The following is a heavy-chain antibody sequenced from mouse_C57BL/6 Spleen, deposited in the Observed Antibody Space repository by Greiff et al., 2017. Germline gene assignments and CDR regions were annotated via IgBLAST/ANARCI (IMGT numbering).Heavy chain of an antibody. CDR1: GYSITSGYY. CDR2: ISYDGSN. CDR3: AREGSNYVGFAY. Sequence: EVKLVESGPGLVKPSQSLSLTCSVTGYSITSGYYWNWIRQFPGNKLEWMGYISYDGSNNYNPSLKNRISITRDTSKNQFFLKLNSVTTEDTATYYCAREGSNYVGFAYWGQGTLVTVSA. V-gene: IGHV3-6*01. J-gene: IGHJ3*01. D-gene: IGHD2-5*01.